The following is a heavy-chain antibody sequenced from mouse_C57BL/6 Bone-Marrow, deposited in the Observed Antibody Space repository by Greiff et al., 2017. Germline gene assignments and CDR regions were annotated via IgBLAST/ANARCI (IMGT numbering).Heavy chain of an antibody. V-gene: IGHV1-52*01. J-gene: IGHJ3*01. CDR3: ASRPYYDYGFAY. Sequence: QVQLQQPGAELVRPGSSVKLSCKASGYTFTSYWMHWVKQRPIQGLEWIGNIDPSDSETHYNQKFKDKATLTVDKSSSTAYMQLSSLTSEDSAVYYGASRPYYDYGFAYWGQGTLVTVSA. D-gene: IGHD2-4*01. CDR2: IDPSDSET. CDR1: GYTFTSYW.